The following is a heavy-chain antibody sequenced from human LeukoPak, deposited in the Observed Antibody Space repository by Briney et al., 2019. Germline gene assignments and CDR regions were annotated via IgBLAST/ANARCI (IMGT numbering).Heavy chain of an antibody. CDR2: ISAYNGNT. J-gene: IGHJ6*02. Sequence: ASVKVSCKASGYTFTSYGISWVRQAPGQGLEWMGWISAYNGNTNYARKLQGRVTMTTDTSTSTAYMELSRLRSDDTAVYYCARDYYYDSSGYYYALYYYYYGMDVWGQGTTVTVSS. CDR3: ARDYYYDSSGYYYALYYYYYGMDV. V-gene: IGHV1-18*01. CDR1: GYTFTSYG. D-gene: IGHD3-22*01.